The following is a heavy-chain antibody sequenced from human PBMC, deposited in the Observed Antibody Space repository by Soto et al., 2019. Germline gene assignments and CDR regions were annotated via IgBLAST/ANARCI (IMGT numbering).Heavy chain of an antibody. CDR2: IYWDDDK. CDR3: AHRLQLERGGGDAFDI. D-gene: IGHD1-1*01. J-gene: IGHJ3*02. V-gene: IGHV2-5*02. Sequence: KESGPTLVKPTQTLTLTCTFSGFSLSTSGVGVGWIRQPPGKALEWLALIYWDDDKRYSPSLKSRLTITKDTSKNQVVLTMTNMDPVDTATYYCAHRLQLERGGGDAFDIWGQGTMVTVSS. CDR1: GFSLSTSGVG.